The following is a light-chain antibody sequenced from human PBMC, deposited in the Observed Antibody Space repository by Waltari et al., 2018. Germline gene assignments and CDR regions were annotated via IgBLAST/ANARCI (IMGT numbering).Light chain of an antibody. CDR1: QSITYH. CDR3: QQSYSLQHT. J-gene: IGKJ2*01. CDR2: AAS. V-gene: IGKV1-39*01. Sequence: DIQMTQSPSSLSASVGETITIDCRANQSITYHLNWYQQRPGKAPKLLIYAASSLQSGVQSRFSGSGSGTDFTLTISSLQPEDFGTFYCQQSYSLQHTFGQGTILE.